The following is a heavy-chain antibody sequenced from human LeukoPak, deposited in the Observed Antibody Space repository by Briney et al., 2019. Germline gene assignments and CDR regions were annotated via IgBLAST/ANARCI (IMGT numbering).Heavy chain of an antibody. CDR1: GYTFTSYY. J-gene: IGHJ4*02. D-gene: IGHD2-21*01. V-gene: IGHV1-46*01. CDR3: ATVGILWGDYFDY. CDR2: INPSGGST. Sequence: GASVKVSCTASGYTFTSYYMHWVRQAPGQGLEWMGIINPSGGSTSYAQKFQGRVTMTRDTSTSTVYMELSSLRSEDTAVYYCATVGILWGDYFDYWGQGTLVTVSS.